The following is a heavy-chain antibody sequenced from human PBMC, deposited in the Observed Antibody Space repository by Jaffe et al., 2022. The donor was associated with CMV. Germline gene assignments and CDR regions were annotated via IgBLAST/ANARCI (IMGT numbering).Heavy chain of an antibody. V-gene: IGHV3-7*03. D-gene: IGHD1-26*01. CDR2: IKQDESEK. CDR3: AKHSYSGSYRRNDAFDI. CDR1: GFTFSSYW. Sequence: EAQLVESGGGLVQPGGSLRLSCAASGFTFSSYWMSWVRQAPGKGLQWVASIKQDESEKDYEDSVKGRFTISRDNARNSLFLEMNSLRAEDTAVYFCAKHSYSGSYRRNDAFDIWGQGTMVTASS. J-gene: IGHJ3*02.